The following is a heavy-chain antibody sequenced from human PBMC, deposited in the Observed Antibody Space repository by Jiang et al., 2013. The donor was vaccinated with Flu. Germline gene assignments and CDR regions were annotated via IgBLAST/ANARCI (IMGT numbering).Heavy chain of an antibody. Sequence: TFSSYAISWVRQAPGQGLEWMGRIIPILGIANYAQKFQGRVTITADKSTSTAYMELSSLRSEDTAVYYCARAGDYGDLGWFDPWGQGTLATVSS. D-gene: IGHD4-17*01. J-gene: IGHJ5*02. CDR2: IIPILGIA. CDR1: TFSSYA. CDR3: ARAGDYGDLGWFDP. V-gene: IGHV1-69*04.